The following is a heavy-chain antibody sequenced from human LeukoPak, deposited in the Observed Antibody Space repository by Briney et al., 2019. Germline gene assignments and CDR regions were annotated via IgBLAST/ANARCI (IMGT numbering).Heavy chain of an antibody. Sequence: GESLKISCKGSGYSFTSYWIGWVRQMPEKGLEWMGIIYPGDSDTRYSPSFQGQVTISADKSISTAYLQWSSLKASDTAMYYCASLPRAYYYDSSGYYYVPYFDYWGQGTLVTVSS. CDR1: GYSFTSYW. J-gene: IGHJ4*02. D-gene: IGHD3-22*01. CDR3: ASLPRAYYYDSSGYYYVPYFDY. CDR2: IYPGDSDT. V-gene: IGHV5-51*01.